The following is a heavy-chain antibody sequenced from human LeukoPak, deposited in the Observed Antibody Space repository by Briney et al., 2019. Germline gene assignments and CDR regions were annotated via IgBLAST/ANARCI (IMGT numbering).Heavy chain of an antibody. D-gene: IGHD3-10*01. CDR1: GGSISSSSYY. J-gene: IGHJ5*02. CDR2: IYYSGST. V-gene: IGHV4-39*06. CDR3: ARVRKPPMVRGVDWLDP. Sequence: SETLSLTCTVSGGSISSSSYYWGWIRQPPGKGLEWIGSIYYSGSTYYNPSLKSRVTISVDTSKNQFPLKLSSVTAADTAVYYCARVRKPPMVRGVDWLDPWGQGTLVTVSS.